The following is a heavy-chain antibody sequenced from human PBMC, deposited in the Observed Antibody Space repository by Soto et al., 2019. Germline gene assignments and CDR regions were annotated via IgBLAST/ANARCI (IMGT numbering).Heavy chain of an antibody. CDR3: ARSGGGYDLGDY. J-gene: IGHJ4*02. Sequence: QVQLVQSGAEVKKPGASVKVSCKASGYTFIGYYIHWVRQAPGQGLEWMGWINPNSGGAKYSQKFQAWVTMTSDTSISTAYMELSRLKSDDTAVYYCARSGGGYDLGDYWGQGTLVXXSS. D-gene: IGHD5-12*01. CDR2: INPNSGGA. CDR1: GYTFIGYY. V-gene: IGHV1-2*04.